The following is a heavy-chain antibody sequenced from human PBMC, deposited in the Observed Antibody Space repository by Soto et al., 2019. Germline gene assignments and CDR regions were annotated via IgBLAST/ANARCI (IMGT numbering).Heavy chain of an antibody. CDR2: ISAYNGNT. Sequence: ASVKVSCKASGYTFTSYGISWVRQAPGQGLEWMGWISAYNGNTNYAQKLQGRVTMTTDTSTSTAYMELRSLRFDDTAVYYCARGWGYCSGGSCYATPRWFDPWGQGTLVTVSS. J-gene: IGHJ5*02. D-gene: IGHD2-15*01. CDR3: ARGWGYCSGGSCYATPRWFDP. V-gene: IGHV1-18*01. CDR1: GYTFTSYG.